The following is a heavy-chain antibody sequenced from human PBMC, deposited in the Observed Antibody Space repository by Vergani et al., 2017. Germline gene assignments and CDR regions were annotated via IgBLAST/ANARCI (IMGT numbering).Heavy chain of an antibody. Sequence: QVQLVQSGAEVKKPGASVKVSCKASVYTFTSYYMHWVRQAPGQGLEWMGIIKPSGGSTSYAQKFQGRVTMTRDTSTSTVYMELSSLRSEDTAVYYCARVGYCSSTSCPIFDYWGQGTLVTVSS. CDR1: VYTFTSYY. V-gene: IGHV1-46*03. CDR3: ARVGYCSSTSCPIFDY. D-gene: IGHD2-2*01. J-gene: IGHJ4*02. CDR2: IKPSGGST.